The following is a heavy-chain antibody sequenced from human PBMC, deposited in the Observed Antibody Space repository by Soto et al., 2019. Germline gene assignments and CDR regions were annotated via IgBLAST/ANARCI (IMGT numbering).Heavy chain of an antibody. CDR2: ISYDGSNK. D-gene: IGHD1-20*01. Sequence: QVQLVESGGGVVQPGRSLTLSCAASGITVSNYFMYWVRQAPGKGLELVSAISYDGSNKHYADSAKGRFTISRDNSKNSLYLQTNSLRVEATAVYYCVAGDQYNAMGVWGQGTTVTVSS. CDR3: VAGDQYNAMGV. J-gene: IGHJ6*02. V-gene: IGHV3-30*04. CDR1: GITVSNYF.